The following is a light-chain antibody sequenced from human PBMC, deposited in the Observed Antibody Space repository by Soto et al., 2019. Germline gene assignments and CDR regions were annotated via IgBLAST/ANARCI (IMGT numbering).Light chain of an antibody. CDR2: SNN. J-gene: IGLJ1*01. Sequence: QSVLTQPPSVSGAPGQRVTISCTGSSSNIGAGYDVHWYQQLPGTAPKRLIHSNNQRPSGVPDRFSGSKSGTSASLAISGLQSEDEGDYYCSTWDDSLNAYVFGTGTKVTV. CDR1: SSNIGAGYD. CDR3: STWDDSLNAYV. V-gene: IGLV1-40*01.